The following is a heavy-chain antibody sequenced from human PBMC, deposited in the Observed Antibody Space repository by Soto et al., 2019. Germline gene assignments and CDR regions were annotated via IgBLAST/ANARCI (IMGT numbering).Heavy chain of an antibody. V-gene: IGHV3-48*03. CDR2: ISSSGSTI. D-gene: IGHD6-19*01. Sequence: GGSLRLSCAASGFTFSSYEMNWVRQAPGKGLEWVSYISSSGSTIYYADSVKGRFTISRDNAKNSLYLQMNSLRAEDSAVYYCARDEGSGWYFDYWGQGTLVTVSS. J-gene: IGHJ4*02. CDR3: ARDEGSGWYFDY. CDR1: GFTFSSYE.